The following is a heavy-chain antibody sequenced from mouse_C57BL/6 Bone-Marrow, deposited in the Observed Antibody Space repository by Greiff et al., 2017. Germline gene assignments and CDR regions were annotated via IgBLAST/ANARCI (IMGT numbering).Heavy chain of an antibody. D-gene: IGHD1-1*01. J-gene: IGHJ2*02. V-gene: IGHV1-47*01. CDR3: ATGGYYGAYYMDY. CDR2: IHPENGGT. Sequence: VQLQQSGAELVKPGASVKMSCKASGYTFTNYDIDWVKQTPGKSLEWIGDIHPENGGTKYNEKFKGKATLTVDKSSSTVYMELSRFTSEDAAVYYCATGGYYGAYYMDYWGQGTSVTVSA. CDR1: GYTFTNYD.